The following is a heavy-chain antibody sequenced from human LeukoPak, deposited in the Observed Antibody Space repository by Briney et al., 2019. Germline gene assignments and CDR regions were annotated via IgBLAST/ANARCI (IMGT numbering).Heavy chain of an antibody. CDR2: FDPEDGET. D-gene: IGHD1-26*01. J-gene: IGHJ4*02. V-gene: IGHV1-24*01. CDR3: ATSSVGAPSFDY. CDR1: GYTFTGYY. Sequence: RASVKVSCKASGYTFTGYYMHWVRQAPGKGLEWMGGFDPEDGETIYAQKFQGRVTMTEDTSTDTAYMELSSLRSEDTAVYYCATSSVGAPSFDYWGQGTLVTVSS.